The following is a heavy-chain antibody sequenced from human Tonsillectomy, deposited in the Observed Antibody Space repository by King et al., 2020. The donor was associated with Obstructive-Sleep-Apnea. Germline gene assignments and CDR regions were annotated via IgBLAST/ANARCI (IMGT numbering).Heavy chain of an antibody. CDR3: ASSGYFQH. V-gene: IGHV3-48*04. CDR1: GLTFSTYS. CDR2: ISSSSGTI. J-gene: IGHJ1*01. Sequence: EVQLVESGGALVQPGGSLRLSCAASGLTFSTYSMNWVRQAPGQGLEWVSYISSSSGTIYYADSVKGRFTISRDNAKNSLYLQMNSLRAEDTAVYYCASSGYFQHWGQGTLVTVSS. D-gene: IGHD3-10*01.